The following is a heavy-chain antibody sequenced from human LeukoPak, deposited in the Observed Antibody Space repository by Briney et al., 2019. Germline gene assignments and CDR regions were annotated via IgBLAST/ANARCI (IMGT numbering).Heavy chain of an antibody. V-gene: IGHV4-39*07. CDR2: VDSSGST. J-gene: IGHJ4*02. CDR3: ARIDVGAVAG. CDR1: GGAISSNSYY. D-gene: IGHD6-19*01. Sequence: SETLSLTCSLSGGAISSNSYYWGWIRQPPGRGLEWIGSVDSSGSTSYSESLKSRVTVSVDTSKNQFSLRLSSVTAADTAVYYCARIDVGAVAGWGQGTLVTVSS.